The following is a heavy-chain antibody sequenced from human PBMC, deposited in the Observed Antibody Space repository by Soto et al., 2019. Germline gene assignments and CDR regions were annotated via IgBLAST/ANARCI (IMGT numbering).Heavy chain of an antibody. CDR3: ASDFLEWTP. J-gene: IGHJ5*02. CDR1: GFTFNTYA. CDR2: INNNSRSI. Sequence: GGSLRLSCTASGFTFNTYAMNWVRQAPGKGLEWVSAINNNSRSIYYADSVRGRFTISRDNAKNSVYLQMNSLRDEDTAVYYSASDFLEWTPWGQGTLVTVSS. V-gene: IGHV3-21*01. D-gene: IGHD3-3*01.